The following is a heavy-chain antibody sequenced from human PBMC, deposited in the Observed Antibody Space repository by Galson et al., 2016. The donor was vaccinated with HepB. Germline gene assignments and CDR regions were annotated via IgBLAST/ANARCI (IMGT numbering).Heavy chain of an antibody. D-gene: IGHD2-2*01. Sequence: VKVSCKVSGYSFSDYNIHWVRQAPGKGLEWVGLIDPEEGETKYAQKFQDRVTITADTSTDTAFLELGSLRSEDTAVYFYATQPPLIVVRGTPSDYWGQGTLVTVSS. V-gene: IGHV1-69-2*01. CDR1: GYSFSDYN. J-gene: IGHJ4*02. CDR3: ATQPPLIVVRGTPSDY. CDR2: IDPEEGET.